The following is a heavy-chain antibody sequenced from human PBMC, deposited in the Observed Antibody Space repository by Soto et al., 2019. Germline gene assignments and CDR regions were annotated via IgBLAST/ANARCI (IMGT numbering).Heavy chain of an antibody. CDR2: VDSDGRGT. CDR3: GTVFEP. CDR1: GITFTNYW. D-gene: IGHD3-9*01. Sequence: EVQLVESGGGSVQPGGSLRLSCVASGITFTNYWMHWVRQVPGKGRVWVARVDSDGRGTSYADFVKGRFTISRDNANNTLYLQMNRLGVEDTAMYYGGTVFEPWGQGILVTVSS. J-gene: IGHJ5*02. V-gene: IGHV3-74*01.